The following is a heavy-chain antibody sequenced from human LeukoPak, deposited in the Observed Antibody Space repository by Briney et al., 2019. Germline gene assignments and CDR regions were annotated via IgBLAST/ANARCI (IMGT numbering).Heavy chain of an antibody. V-gene: IGHV3-11*04. Sequence: GGSLRLSCAASGFTFSDYYMSWIRQAPGKGLEWVSYISSSGSTIYYADSVKGRFTISRDNAKNSLYLQMNSLRAEDTAVYYCARAAYDFWSGHDGYYYYMDVWGKGTTVTVSS. CDR1: GFTFSDYY. CDR2: ISSSGSTI. D-gene: IGHD3-3*01. J-gene: IGHJ6*03. CDR3: ARAAYDFWSGHDGYYYYMDV.